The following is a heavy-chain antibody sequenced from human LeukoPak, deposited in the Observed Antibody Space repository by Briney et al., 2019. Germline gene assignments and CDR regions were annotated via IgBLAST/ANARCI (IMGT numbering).Heavy chain of an antibody. D-gene: IGHD1-20*01. CDR2: ISAYNGNT. J-gene: IGHJ4*02. CDR1: GYTFTSYG. CDR3: ARWGHRYNWNGGDY. Sequence: ASVRVSCKAAGYTFTSYGISWVRQAPGQGLEWMGWISAYNGNTNYAQKLQGRVTMTTDTSTSTAYMELRSLRSDDTAVYYCARWGHRYNWNGGDYWGQGTLVTVSS. V-gene: IGHV1-18*01.